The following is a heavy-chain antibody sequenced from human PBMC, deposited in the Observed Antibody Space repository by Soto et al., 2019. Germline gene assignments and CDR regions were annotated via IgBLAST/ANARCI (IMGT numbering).Heavy chain of an antibody. CDR3: ARELRITMVRGVNDAFDI. Sequence: PVGSLRLSCAASGFTFSSYSMNWVRQAPGSGPEWVSYISSSSNSIYYADSVKGRFTISRDNSKNTLYLQMNSLRAEDTAVYYCARELRITMVRGVNDAFDIWGQGTMVTVSS. CDR2: ISSSSNSI. CDR1: GFTFSSYS. D-gene: IGHD3-10*01. V-gene: IGHV3-48*01. J-gene: IGHJ3*02.